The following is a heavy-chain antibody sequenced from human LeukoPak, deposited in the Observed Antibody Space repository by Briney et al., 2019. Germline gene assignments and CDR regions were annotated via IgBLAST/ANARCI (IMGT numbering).Heavy chain of an antibody. Sequence: SETLSLTCTVSGGSISSSSYYWSWIRQPPGKGLEWIGEINHSGSTNYNPSLKSRVTISVDTSKNQFSLKLSSVTAADTAVYYCARGRRMVPYYYYYYGMDVWGQGTTVTASS. CDR3: ARGRRMVPYYYYYYGMDV. D-gene: IGHD6-13*01. CDR1: GGSISSSSYY. CDR2: INHSGST. J-gene: IGHJ6*02. V-gene: IGHV4-39*07.